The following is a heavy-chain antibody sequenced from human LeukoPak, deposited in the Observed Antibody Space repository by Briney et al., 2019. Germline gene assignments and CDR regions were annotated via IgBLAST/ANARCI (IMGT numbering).Heavy chain of an antibody. CDR1: GGSFSGQY. J-gene: IGHJ4*02. CDR3: AGGDYHGSESYANY. V-gene: IGHV4-34*01. CDR2: INHGGSI. D-gene: IGHD3-10*01. Sequence: SETLSLTCAVYGGSFSGQYWGWIRQPPGKGLEWIEEINHGGSISYNASLKSRVTISLDTSKNQFSLKLSSVTAADTAVYYCAGGDYHGSESYANYWGQGTLVTVSS.